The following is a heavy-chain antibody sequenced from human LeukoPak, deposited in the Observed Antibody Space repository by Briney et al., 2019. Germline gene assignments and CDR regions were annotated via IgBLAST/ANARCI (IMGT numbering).Heavy chain of an antibody. D-gene: IGHD4-23*01. Sequence: GGSLRLSCAASGFNFSNYGMTWVRQAPGKGLEWVSSISNSRSYIYYVDSVKGRVTISRDNAKNSLYLQMNSLRAEDTAVYYCANLLRWEPYWGQGTLVTVSS. CDR1: GFNFSNYG. CDR3: ANLLRWEPY. CDR2: ISNSRSYI. J-gene: IGHJ4*02. V-gene: IGHV3-21*01.